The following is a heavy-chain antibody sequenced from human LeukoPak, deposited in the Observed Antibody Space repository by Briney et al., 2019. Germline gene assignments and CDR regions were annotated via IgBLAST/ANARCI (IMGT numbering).Heavy chain of an antibody. V-gene: IGHV3-7*01. CDR2: IRQDGSER. J-gene: IGHJ4*02. CDR1: GFTFSSYW. Sequence: GGSLRLSCAASGFTFSSYWMCWVRQAPGKGLEWVANIRQDGSERYYVVSVKGRFTISRDSAKNSLYLQMDSLRAEDTAVYYCARDLGKAGGYSSAFDYWGQGTLVTVSS. CDR3: ARDLGKAGGYSSAFDY. D-gene: IGHD6-19*01.